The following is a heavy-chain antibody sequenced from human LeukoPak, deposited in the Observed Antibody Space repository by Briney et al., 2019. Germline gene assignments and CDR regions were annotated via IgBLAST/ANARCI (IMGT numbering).Heavy chain of an antibody. CDR3: AKAPISITMIVVVPFDY. V-gene: IGHV3-23*01. D-gene: IGHD3-22*01. J-gene: IGHJ4*02. Sequence: GGSLRLSCAASGFTFSSYAMSWVRQAPGKGLEWVSAISGSGGSTYYADSVKGRFTISRDNSKNTLYPQMNSLRAEDTAVYYCAKAPISITMIVVVPFDYWGQGTLVTVSS. CDR2: ISGSGGST. CDR1: GFTFSSYA.